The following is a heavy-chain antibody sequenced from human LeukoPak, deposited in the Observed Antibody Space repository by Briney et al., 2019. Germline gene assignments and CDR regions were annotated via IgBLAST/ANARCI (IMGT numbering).Heavy chain of an antibody. CDR3: ARCRHGDLS. CDR2: IRCSGGST. J-gene: IGHJ5*02. Sequence: GGSLRLFCAVWRFTFNSCDKIGARRAPGEGLEWVSAIRCSGGSTYRAHSVKGRFTVSRDNSKNTLYLQKNSLRVEHRAVYYCARCRHGDLSWGQGTLVTVSS. V-gene: IGHV3-23*01. CDR1: RFTFNSCD. D-gene: IGHD4-17*01.